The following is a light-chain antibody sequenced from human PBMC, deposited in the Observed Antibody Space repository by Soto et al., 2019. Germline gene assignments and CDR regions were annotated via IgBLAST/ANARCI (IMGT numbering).Light chain of an antibody. V-gene: IGLV2-23*02. J-gene: IGLJ3*02. CDR3: CSYAGRSTWV. Sequence: QPVLTQPASVSGSPGQSITISCTGTSSDVGSYNLVSWYQQHPGKAPKLMIYEVSKRPSGVSNRFSGSKSGNTASLTISGLQAEDEADYYCCSYAGRSTWVLGGGTKLTVL. CDR1: SSDVGSYNL. CDR2: EVS.